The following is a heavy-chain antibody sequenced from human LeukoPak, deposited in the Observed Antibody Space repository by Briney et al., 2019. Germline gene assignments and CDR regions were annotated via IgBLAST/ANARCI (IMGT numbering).Heavy chain of an antibody. CDR1: GFTFSSYD. D-gene: IGHD1-14*01. J-gene: IGHJ4*02. V-gene: IGHV3-23*01. CDR2: ITLSGGNR. CDR3: ASTKAGTPYYYFDY. Sequence: PGGSLRLSCAASGFTFSSYDMSWVRQAPGKGLEWVSSITLSGGNRFYADSVMGRFTVSRDNSKNTLYLQMNSLRAEDTAVYYCASTKAGTPYYYFDYWGQGTLVTVSS.